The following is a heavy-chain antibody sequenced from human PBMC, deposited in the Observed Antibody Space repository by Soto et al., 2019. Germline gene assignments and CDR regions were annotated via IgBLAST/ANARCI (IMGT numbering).Heavy chain of an antibody. CDR3: EKGNYIVVVPDKMIPGDRVDH. J-gene: IGHJ4*01. CDR2: IIPLFGTT. Sequence: QVQLVQSGAEVKKPGASVKVSCKASGGTFTSHGISWVRQAPGQGLEWMGGIIPLFGTTKYAQAFRDRITINANDSTITSFMKLRSLRSEDKAVYYCEKGNYIVVVPDKMIPGDRVDHWGKGTLVTDSS. CDR1: GGTFTSHG. V-gene: IGHV1-69*01. D-gene: IGHD2-2*01.